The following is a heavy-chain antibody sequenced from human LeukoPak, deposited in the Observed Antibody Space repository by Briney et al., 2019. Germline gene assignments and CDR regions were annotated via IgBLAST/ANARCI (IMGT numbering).Heavy chain of an antibody. Sequence: GGSLRLSCAASGFTFSSYAMSWVRQAPGKGLEWVSAISGSGGSTYYADSVKGRFTISRDNSKNTLYLQMNSLRAEDTVVYYCAKDGDFWSGYSDYWGQGTLVTVSS. CDR3: AKDGDFWSGYSDY. J-gene: IGHJ4*02. V-gene: IGHV3-23*01. CDR1: GFTFSSYA. CDR2: ISGSGGST. D-gene: IGHD3-3*01.